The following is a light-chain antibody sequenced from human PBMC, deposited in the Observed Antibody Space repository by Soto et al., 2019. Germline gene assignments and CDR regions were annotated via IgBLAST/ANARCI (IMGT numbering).Light chain of an antibody. V-gene: IGKV1-12*01. CDR1: QGISTW. Sequence: DIQMTQSPSSVSASVGDRVTITCRASQGISTWLAWYQQKPGKAPKLLIYDASRLHSGVPSRFSGSGSGTDFTRTISSLQPEDFATYYCQQASTFPWTFGQGTKVEVK. J-gene: IGKJ1*01. CDR3: QQASTFPWT. CDR2: DAS.